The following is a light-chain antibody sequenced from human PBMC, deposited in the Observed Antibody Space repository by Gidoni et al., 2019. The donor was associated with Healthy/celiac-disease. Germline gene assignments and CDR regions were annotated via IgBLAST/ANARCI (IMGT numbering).Light chain of an antibody. CDR2: EVS. CDR1: SSDVGSYNL. CDR3: CSYAGSNV. Sequence: QSALPQPASVSGSPGQSITISCTGTSSDVGSYNLVSWYQQHPGKAPKLMIYEVSKRPSGVSNRFSGSKSGNTAYLTISGLQAEDEADYYCCSYAGSNVFGGGTKLTVL. V-gene: IGLV2-23*02. J-gene: IGLJ3*02.